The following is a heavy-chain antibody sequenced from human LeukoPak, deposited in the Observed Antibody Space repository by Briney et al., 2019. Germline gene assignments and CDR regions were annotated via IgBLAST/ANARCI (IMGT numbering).Heavy chain of an antibody. CDR3: ARDPRSSGYCSGGSCSDWFDP. CDR2: IYYSGST. D-gene: IGHD2-15*01. CDR1: GGSISSEY. Sequence: SETLSLTFTVSGGSISSEYWSWIRQPPGKGLEWIGYIYYSGSTNYNPSLKSRVTISVDTSKNQFSLKLSSVTAADTAVYYCARDPRSSGYCSGGSCSDWFDPWGQGTLVTVSS. V-gene: IGHV4-59*01. J-gene: IGHJ5*02.